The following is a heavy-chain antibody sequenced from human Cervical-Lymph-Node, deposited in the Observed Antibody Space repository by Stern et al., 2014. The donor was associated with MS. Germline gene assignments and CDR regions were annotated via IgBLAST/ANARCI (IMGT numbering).Heavy chain of an antibody. J-gene: IGHJ3*02. CDR1: GFIFSNYA. V-gene: IGHV3-30*01. CDR3: ASQI. CDR2: VSSDGANT. Sequence: VQLVESGGGVVQPGRSLRLSCEASGFIFSNYAMHWVRQPPGEGLEWVAVVSSDGANTYFAASVKGRFTISRDNSKNTLYLQMNSLKIEDTAIYYCASQIWGQGTMVTVSS.